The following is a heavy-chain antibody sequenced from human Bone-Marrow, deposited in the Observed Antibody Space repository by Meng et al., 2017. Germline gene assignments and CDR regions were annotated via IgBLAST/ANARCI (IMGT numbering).Heavy chain of an antibody. D-gene: IGHD6-19*01. CDR3: ARDIASYSSGWYYFDD. Sequence: GESLKISCAASGFTFSDYYMSWIRQAPGKGLEWVSYISSSGSTIYYADSVKGRFTISRDNAKNSLYLQMNSLRAEDTAVYYCARDIASYSSGWYYFDDWGQGTLVTVSS. CDR1: GFTFSDYY. CDR2: ISSSGSTI. J-gene: IGHJ4*02. V-gene: IGHV3-11*01.